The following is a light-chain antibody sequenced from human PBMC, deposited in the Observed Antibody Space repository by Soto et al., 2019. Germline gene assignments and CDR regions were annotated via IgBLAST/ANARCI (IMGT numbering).Light chain of an antibody. Sequence: DTVMTQSPDSLAVSLGERATINCKSSQSVLYNSINKNYLAWYQQKPGQPPKLLIYWASTRESGVPDRFSGSGSGTDFTLTISSLQAEDVAVYYCQQYFSTPLTFGGGTKVEIK. CDR1: QSVLYNSINKNY. CDR2: WAS. CDR3: QQYFSTPLT. V-gene: IGKV4-1*01. J-gene: IGKJ4*01.